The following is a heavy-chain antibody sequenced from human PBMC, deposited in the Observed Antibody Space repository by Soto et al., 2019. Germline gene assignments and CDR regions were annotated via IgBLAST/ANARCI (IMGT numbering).Heavy chain of an antibody. Sequence: QVQLVQSGAEVKEPGSSVKVSCKASGGGNLRDYRTTWVRRAPGQGLEWMGGIIPKLGSANYAQNFQGRVTVTADESTNTVYMELRILRSDDTAVYDCERGGDVYNFGAVYWGQGTPVTVSS. CDR2: IIPKLGSA. CDR1: GGGNLRDYR. V-gene: IGHV1-69*01. J-gene: IGHJ4*02. D-gene: IGHD1-1*01. CDR3: ERGGDVYNFGAVY.